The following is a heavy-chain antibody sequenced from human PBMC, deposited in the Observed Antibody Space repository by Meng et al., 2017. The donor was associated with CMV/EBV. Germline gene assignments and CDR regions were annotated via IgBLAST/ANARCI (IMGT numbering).Heavy chain of an antibody. CDR1: GYTFTSYG. CDR3: ARDLMNCSSTSCANWFDP. J-gene: IGHJ5*02. Sequence: LVQSGAGVKKPGASVKVSCKASGYTFTSYGISWVRQAPGQGLEWMGWISAYNGNTNYAQKLQGRVTMTTDTSTSTAYMELRSLRSDDTAVYYCARDLMNCSSTSCANWFDPWGQGTLVTVSS. CDR2: ISAYNGNT. D-gene: IGHD2-2*01. V-gene: IGHV1-18*01.